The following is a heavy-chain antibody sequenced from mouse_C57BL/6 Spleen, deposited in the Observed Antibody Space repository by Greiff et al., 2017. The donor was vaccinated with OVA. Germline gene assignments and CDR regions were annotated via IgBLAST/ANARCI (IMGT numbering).Heavy chain of an antibody. D-gene: IGHD1-1*01. V-gene: IGHV1-20*01. J-gene: IGHJ1*03. CDR2: INPYNGDT. Sequence: VQLQQSGPELVKPGDSVKISCKASGYSFTGYFMNWVMQSHGKSLEWIGRINPYNGDTFYNQKFKGKATLTVDKSSSTAHMQLSSLTYEDSAVYYCARDLGSSHWYFDVWGTGTTVTVSS. CDR3: ARDLGSSHWYFDV. CDR1: GYSFTGYF.